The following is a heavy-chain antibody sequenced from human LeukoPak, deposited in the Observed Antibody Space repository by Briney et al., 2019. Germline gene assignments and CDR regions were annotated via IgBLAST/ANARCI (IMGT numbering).Heavy chain of an antibody. D-gene: IGHD3-22*01. Sequence: ASVKVSCKASGYTFTSYGISWVRQAPGQGLEWMGWISAYNGNTNYAQKLQGRVTMTTDTSTSTAYMELRSLRSDDTAVYYCARVYYDSSGYYSPVGAFDIWGQGTMVTVSS. J-gene: IGHJ3*02. CDR1: GYTFTSYG. CDR2: ISAYNGNT. V-gene: IGHV1-18*01. CDR3: ARVYYDSSGYYSPVGAFDI.